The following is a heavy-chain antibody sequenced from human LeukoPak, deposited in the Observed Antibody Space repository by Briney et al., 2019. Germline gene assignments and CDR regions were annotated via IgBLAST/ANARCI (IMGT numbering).Heavy chain of an antibody. CDR1: GFSFSTYS. D-gene: IGHD3-22*01. CDR2: ISSNGKYI. Sequence: GGSLRLSCAASGFSFSTYSINWVRQAPGKGLEWVSSISSNGKYINYADSVKGRFTISRDNAKNSLYLQMNSLRAEDSAVYYCASDLYDSSGYSSPIHYWGQGTLVTVST. V-gene: IGHV3-21*01. J-gene: IGHJ4*02. CDR3: ASDLYDSSGYSSPIHY.